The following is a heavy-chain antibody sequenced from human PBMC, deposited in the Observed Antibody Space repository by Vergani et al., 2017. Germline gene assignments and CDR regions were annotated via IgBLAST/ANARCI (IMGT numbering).Heavy chain of an antibody. J-gene: IGHJ4*02. V-gene: IGHV3-23*01. D-gene: IGHD3-22*01. CDR3: AGPQGTSDYYYGGFDY. CDR2: ISSDGGST. Sequence: EVQLLESGGGLVQPGGSLRLSCAASGFTFSTYAMTWVRQAPGKGLEWVSTISSDGGSTYYADSVKGRFTISRDNSKNTLSLQMNSLTAEDTAIYYCAGPQGTSDYYYGGFDYWGQGILVTVSS. CDR1: GFTFSTYA.